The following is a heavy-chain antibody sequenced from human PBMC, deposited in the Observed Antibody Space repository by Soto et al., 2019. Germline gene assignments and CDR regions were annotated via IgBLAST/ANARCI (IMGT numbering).Heavy chain of an antibody. Sequence: QVQVVQSGPEVKKPGASVKVSCKASGYTFTSYGITWVRQAPGQGVEWMGWISADNGQTSYGQKFRGRVTITTDTSTSTAYMELRSLRSDDTGIYYCARDGRKHLWVEGLTAMDVWGQGTSVTVSS. J-gene: IGHJ6*02. CDR2: ISADNGQT. CDR3: ARDGRKHLWVEGLTAMDV. D-gene: IGHD1-26*01. V-gene: IGHV1-18*01. CDR1: GYTFTSYG.